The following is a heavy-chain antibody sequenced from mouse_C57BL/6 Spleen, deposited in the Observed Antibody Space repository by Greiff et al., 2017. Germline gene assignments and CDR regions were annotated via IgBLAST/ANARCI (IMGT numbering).Heavy chain of an antibody. Sequence: EVQGVESGGGLVQPGGSLSLSCAASGFTFTDYYMSWVRQPPGKALEWLGFIRNKANGDTTEYSASVKGRFTISRDNSQSILYLQMNSLKAEDSATYSCARYKGYGSYYFDYWGQGTTLTVSS. CDR3: ARYKGYGSYYFDY. CDR2: IRNKANGDTT. CDR1: GFTFTDYY. V-gene: IGHV7-3*01. D-gene: IGHD1-1*01. J-gene: IGHJ2*01.